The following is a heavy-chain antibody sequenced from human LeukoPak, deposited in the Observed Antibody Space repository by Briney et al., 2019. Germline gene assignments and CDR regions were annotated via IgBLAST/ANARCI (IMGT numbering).Heavy chain of an antibody. V-gene: IGHV3-66*01. CDR2: IYSGGST. CDR1: GFTVSSNY. D-gene: IGHD4-23*01. Sequence: GGSLRLSCAASGFTVSSNYMSWVRQAPGKGLEWVSVIYSGGSTYYADSVKGRFTISRDNSKNTLYLQMNSLRAEDTAVYYCAVYGGNYYYYYMDVWGKGTTVTISS. J-gene: IGHJ6*03. CDR3: AVYGGNYYYYYMDV.